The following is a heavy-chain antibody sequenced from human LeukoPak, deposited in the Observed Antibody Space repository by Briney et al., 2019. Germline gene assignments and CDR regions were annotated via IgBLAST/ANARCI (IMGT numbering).Heavy chain of an antibody. J-gene: IGHJ4*02. D-gene: IGHD6-13*01. Sequence: SETLSLTCAVYGGSFSGYYWSWIRQPPGKGLEWIGEINHSGSTNYNPSLKSRVTISVDTSKNQFSLKLSSVTAADTAVYYCARVGAAAGTSNYWGQGTLVTVSS. CDR1: GGSFSGYY. CDR2: INHSGST. V-gene: IGHV4-34*01. CDR3: ARVGAAAGTSNY.